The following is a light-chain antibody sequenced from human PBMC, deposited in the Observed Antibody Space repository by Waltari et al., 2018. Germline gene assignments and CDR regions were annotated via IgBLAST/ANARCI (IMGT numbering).Light chain of an antibody. CDR2: YVS. Sequence: EIVLTQSPDFQSVTPKEKVTITCRASQSVGSDLHRYQQSPYQSPNPLIKYVSQSFAGVPSRFSGSGSGTDFTLTINSLEAEDAATYYCHQTSNLPYTFGQGTKLEIK. J-gene: IGKJ2*01. V-gene: IGKV6-21*01. CDR1: QSVGSD. CDR3: HQTSNLPYT.